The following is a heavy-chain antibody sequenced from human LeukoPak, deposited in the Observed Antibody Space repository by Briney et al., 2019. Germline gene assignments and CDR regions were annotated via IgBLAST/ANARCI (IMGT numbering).Heavy chain of an antibody. CDR2: IYHSGST. J-gene: IGHJ5*02. D-gene: IGHD3-22*01. Sequence: SETLSLTCAVSGGSISSSNWWSWVRQPPGKGLEWIGEIYHSGSTNYKPSLKSRVTISVDKSKNQFSLNVSSVPAADTAVYYCARRGYYDSRGWFDPWGQGTLVTVSS. CDR1: GGSISSSNW. V-gene: IGHV4-4*02. CDR3: ARRGYYDSRGWFDP.